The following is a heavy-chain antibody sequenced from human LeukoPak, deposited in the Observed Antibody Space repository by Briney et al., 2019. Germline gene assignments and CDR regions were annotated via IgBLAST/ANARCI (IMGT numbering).Heavy chain of an antibody. V-gene: IGHV4-34*01. CDR1: GGSFSGYY. CDR2: INHSGST. Sequence: SETLSLTCAVYGGSFSGYYWSWIRQPPGKGLEWIGEINHSGSTNYNPSLKSRVTISVDTSKNQFSLKLSSVTAADAAVYYCARRDYWGQGTLVTVSS. J-gene: IGHJ4*02. CDR3: ARRDY.